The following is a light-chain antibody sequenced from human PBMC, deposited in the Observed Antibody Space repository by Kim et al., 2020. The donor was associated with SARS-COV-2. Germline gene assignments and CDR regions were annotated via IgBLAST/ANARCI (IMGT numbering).Light chain of an antibody. CDR2: LNSDGSH. Sequence: QLVLTQSPSASASLGASVKLTCTLSSGHSNNAITWHQQQPEKGPRYLMKLNSDGSHSKGDGIPDRFSGSSSGAERYLTISSLQFEDEADYYCQTWGTGIWVFGGGTKLTVL. CDR3: QTWGTGIWV. J-gene: IGLJ3*02. V-gene: IGLV4-69*01. CDR1: SGHSNNA.